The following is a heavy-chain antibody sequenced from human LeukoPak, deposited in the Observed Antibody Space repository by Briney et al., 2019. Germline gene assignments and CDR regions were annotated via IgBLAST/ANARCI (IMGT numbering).Heavy chain of an antibody. CDR3: ARSVVVTASFDY. CDR1: GYSFTIYW. Sequence: GESLKISCKGSGYSFTIYWIGWVRQMPGKGLEWMGMIYPVVSDTRYSPSFQGQVTISADKSISTAYLQWSSLKAADTAMYYCARSVVVTASFDYWGQGTLVTVSS. V-gene: IGHV5-51*01. D-gene: IGHD2-21*02. J-gene: IGHJ4*02. CDR2: IYPVVSDT.